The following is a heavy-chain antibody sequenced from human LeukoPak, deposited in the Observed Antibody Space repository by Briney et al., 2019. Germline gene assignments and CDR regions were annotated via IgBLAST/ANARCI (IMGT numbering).Heavy chain of an antibody. CDR3: ATDIVVVTASDAYDAFDI. Sequence: GGSLRLSCAASGITFSNFGMHWVRQAPGKGLEWVAVMSYDGSNKYYADSVKGRFTISRDNSKNTLYLQMNSLRAEDTAVYYCATDIVVVTASDAYDAFDIWGQGTMVTVSS. D-gene: IGHD2-21*02. CDR1: GITFSNFG. V-gene: IGHV3-30*03. CDR2: MSYDGSNK. J-gene: IGHJ3*02.